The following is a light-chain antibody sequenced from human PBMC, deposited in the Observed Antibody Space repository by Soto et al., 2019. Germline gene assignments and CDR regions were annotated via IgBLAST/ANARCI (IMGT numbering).Light chain of an antibody. CDR1: ESVTTY. V-gene: IGKV3-11*01. CDR3: QQRSDWPWT. Sequence: IVLTQSPATLSLSPGERGALSCRASESVTTYLAWYQQKPGQAPRLLVYDVSNRATGIPARFSGGGSGTDFTLTISNLEPEDFAVYYCQQRSDWPWTFGQGTKVDIK. J-gene: IGKJ1*01. CDR2: DVS.